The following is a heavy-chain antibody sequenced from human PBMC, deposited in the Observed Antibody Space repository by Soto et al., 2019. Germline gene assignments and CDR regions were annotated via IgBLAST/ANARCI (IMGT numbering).Heavy chain of an antibody. CDR2: IYYSGNT. Sequence: SETLSLTCTVSGDSISGYYWSWIRQPPGKGLQWIGYIYYSGNTNYNPSLKGRVTMSVDTSKNQFSLQVSSVTAADTAVYFCAKYRRTDAAGNTFDYWGHGPLVTVSS. J-gene: IGHJ4*01. CDR1: GDSISGYY. D-gene: IGHD6-13*01. CDR3: AKYRRTDAAGNTFDY. V-gene: IGHV4-59*01.